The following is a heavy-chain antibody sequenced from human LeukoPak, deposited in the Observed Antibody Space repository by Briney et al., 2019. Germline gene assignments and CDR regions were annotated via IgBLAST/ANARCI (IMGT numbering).Heavy chain of an antibody. V-gene: IGHV3-23*01. CDR2: ISVNGGDT. CDR3: MTYNRDVPFDY. CDR1: GFTFSTYA. J-gene: IGHJ4*02. Sequence: GGSLRLSCAASGFTFSTYAMSWVRQAPGKGLEWVSTISVNGGDTFYPDSVKGRFIISRDNSKNTLFLQMNSLRAEDTAVYYCMTYNRDVPFDYWGQGTLVTVSS. D-gene: IGHD1-14*01.